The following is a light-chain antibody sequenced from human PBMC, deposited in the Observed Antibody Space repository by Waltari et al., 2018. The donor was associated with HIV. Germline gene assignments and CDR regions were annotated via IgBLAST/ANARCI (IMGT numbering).Light chain of an antibody. CDR2: WAS. CDR3: QQYFSTPWT. CDR1: QSVLYSSNNKNY. J-gene: IGKJ1*01. Sequence: DIVMTQSPDSLAVSLGERATINCKSSQSVLYSSNNKNYLAWYQQKPGQPPKLLIYWASTRESGVPDRFSGSESGTDFTPTISSLQAEDVAVYYCQQYFSTPWTFGQGTKVEIK. V-gene: IGKV4-1*01.